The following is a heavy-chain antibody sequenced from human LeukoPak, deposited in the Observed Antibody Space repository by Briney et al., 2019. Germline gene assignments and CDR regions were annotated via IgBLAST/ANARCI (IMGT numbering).Heavy chain of an antibody. CDR2: IRYDGSNK. V-gene: IGHV3-30*02. CDR1: GFTFSSYG. CDR3: AKLAVAVSAFDI. Sequence: GGSLRLSCAASGFTFSSYGMHWVRQAPGKGLEWVAFIRYDGSNKYYADSVKGRFTISRDNSKNTLYLQMNSLRAEDTAVYYCAKLAVAVSAFDIWGQGTMVTVSS. D-gene: IGHD6-19*01. J-gene: IGHJ3*02.